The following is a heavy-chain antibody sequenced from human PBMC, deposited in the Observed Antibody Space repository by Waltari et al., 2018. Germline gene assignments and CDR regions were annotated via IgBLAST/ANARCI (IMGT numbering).Heavy chain of an antibody. CDR3: ARDPANSGYDLWDV. CDR1: GFTVSRNY. V-gene: IGHV3-53*02. Sequence: EVQLVETGGGLIQPGRSLRLSCAASGFTVSRNYMSWLRQAPGKGLGWVSVIYSGGSTYYADSVKGRFTISRDNSKNTLYLQMNSLRAEDTAVYYCARDPANSGYDLWDVWGKGTTVTVSS. CDR2: IYSGGST. J-gene: IGHJ6*04. D-gene: IGHD5-12*01.